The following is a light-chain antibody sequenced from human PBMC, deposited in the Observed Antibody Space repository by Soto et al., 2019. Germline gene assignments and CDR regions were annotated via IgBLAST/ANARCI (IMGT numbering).Light chain of an antibody. CDR1: QSFSSSY. Sequence: EIVLTQSPGTLSLSPGERATLSCRASQSFSSSYLAWYQQKPGQAPRLLIYGASNRATGIPDRFSGSGSGSDFTLAISRLEPEDVAVYYCQQYGSAPAWTVGQGTKVEIK. V-gene: IGKV3-20*01. CDR3: QQYGSAPAWT. CDR2: GAS. J-gene: IGKJ1*01.